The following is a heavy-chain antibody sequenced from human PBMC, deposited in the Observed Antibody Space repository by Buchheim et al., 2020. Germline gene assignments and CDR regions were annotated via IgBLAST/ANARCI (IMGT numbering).Heavy chain of an antibody. V-gene: IGHV1-46*01. CDR1: GYTFTSYY. Sequence: QVQLVQSGAEVKKPGASVKVSCKASGYTFTSYYMHWVRQAPGQGLEWMGIINPSGGSTSYAQKFQGRVTMTRDTSTSTVYMELSSLRSEDTAVYYCARASVPLRITIYSPGMDVWGKGTT. CDR2: INPSGGST. CDR3: ARASVPLRITIYSPGMDV. J-gene: IGHJ6*03. D-gene: IGHD3-3*01.